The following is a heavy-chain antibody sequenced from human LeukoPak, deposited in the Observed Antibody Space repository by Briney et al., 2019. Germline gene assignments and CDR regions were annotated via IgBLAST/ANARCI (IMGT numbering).Heavy chain of an antibody. CDR2: IFHSGST. Sequence: SETLSLTCTVSGYSISSGYYWGWIRQPPGEGLEWIGTIFHSGSTYYNPSLENRLTISVDTSRNQFSLKLSSVTAADTAVYYCARFGSGWHYFDYWGQGTLVTVSS. D-gene: IGHD6-19*01. J-gene: IGHJ4*02. V-gene: IGHV4-38-2*02. CDR3: ARFGSGWHYFDY. CDR1: GYSISSGYY.